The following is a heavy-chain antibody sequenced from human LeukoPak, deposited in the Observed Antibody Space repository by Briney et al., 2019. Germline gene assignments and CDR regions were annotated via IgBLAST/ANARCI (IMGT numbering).Heavy chain of an antibody. Sequence: PGGSLRLSCAASGFTFSSYWMSWVRQAPGKGLEWVANIKQDGSEKYYLDSVKGRFTISRDNAKNSLYLQMNSLRAEDTAVYYCARAPRQLPGFEAFDIWGQGTMVTVSS. CDR3: ARAPRQLPGFEAFDI. CDR1: GFTFSSYW. CDR2: IKQDGSEK. J-gene: IGHJ3*02. D-gene: IGHD2-2*01. V-gene: IGHV3-7*01.